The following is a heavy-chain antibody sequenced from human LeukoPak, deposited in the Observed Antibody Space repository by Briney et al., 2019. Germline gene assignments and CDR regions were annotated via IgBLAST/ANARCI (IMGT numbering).Heavy chain of an antibody. V-gene: IGHV4-59*01. J-gene: IGHJ4*02. CDR2: IYYSGST. D-gene: IGHD3-22*01. CDR1: GGSISSYY. CDR3: ARSRTYYCDSSGYCFDY. Sequence: SETLSLTCTVSGGSISSYYWSWIRQPPGKGLEWMGYIYYSGSTNYNPSLKSRVTISVDTSKNQFSLKLSSVTAADTAVYYCARSRTYYCDSSGYCFDYWGQGTLVTVSS.